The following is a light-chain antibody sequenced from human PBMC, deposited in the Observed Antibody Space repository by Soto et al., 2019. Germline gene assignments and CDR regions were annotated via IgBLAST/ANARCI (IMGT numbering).Light chain of an antibody. CDR3: HQYDSSPLT. CDR1: QSVSSSY. Sequence: EIVLTQSPGTLSLSPGERATLSCRASQSVSSSYLAWYQQKPGQAPRLLIYGASSRATGIPDRFSGRGSGTDFTLTISRLEPEDSAVYYCHQYDSSPLTVGGGTKVEIK. J-gene: IGKJ4*01. CDR2: GAS. V-gene: IGKV3-20*01.